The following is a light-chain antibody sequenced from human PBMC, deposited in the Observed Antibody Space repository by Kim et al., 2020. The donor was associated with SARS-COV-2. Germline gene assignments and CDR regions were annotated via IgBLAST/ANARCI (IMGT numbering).Light chain of an antibody. J-gene: IGKJ1*01. V-gene: IGKV3-15*01. CDR3: QQYSKWPQT. CDR2: DAS. CDR1: ESISRN. Sequence: ASPGESATPSCRASESISRNIAWYQQSPGQAPRLLIHDASTRATGISARCSGSGSGTEFTLTIGSLQSEDFAVYYCQQYSKWPQTFGQGTKVDIK.